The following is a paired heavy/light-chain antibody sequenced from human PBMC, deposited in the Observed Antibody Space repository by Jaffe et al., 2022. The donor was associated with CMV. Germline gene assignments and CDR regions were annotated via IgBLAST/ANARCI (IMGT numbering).Light chain of an antibody. CDR3: GTWDSSLSAAV. Sequence: QSVLTQPPSVSAAPGQKVTISCSGSSSNIGNNYVSWYQQLPGTAPKLLIYDNNKRPSGIPDRFSGSKSGTSATLGITGLQTGDEADYYCGTWDSSLSAAVFGGGTQLTVL. CDR2: DNN. CDR1: SSNIGNNY. V-gene: IGLV1-51*01. J-gene: IGLJ7*01.
Heavy chain of an antibody. CDR1: GGSFSGYY. CDR3: ARGVNWIQLWSQAPCRFDL. CDR2: INHSGST. D-gene: IGHD5-18*01. J-gene: IGHJ2*01. V-gene: IGHV4-34*01. Sequence: QVQLQQWGAGLLKPSETLSLTCAVYGGSFSGYYWSWIRQPPGKGLEWIGEINHSGSTNYNPSLKSRVTISVDTSKNQFSLKLSSVTAADTAVYYCARGVNWIQLWSQAPCRFDLWGRGTLVTVSS.